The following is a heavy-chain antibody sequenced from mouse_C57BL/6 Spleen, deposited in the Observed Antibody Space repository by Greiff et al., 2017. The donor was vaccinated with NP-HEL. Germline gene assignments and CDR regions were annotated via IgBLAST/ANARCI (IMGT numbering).Heavy chain of an antibody. CDR2: INPNNGGT. J-gene: IGHJ2*01. Sequence: VQLQQSGPELVKPGASVKISCKASGYTFTDYYMNWVKQSHGKSLEWIGDINPNNGGTSYNQKFKGKATLTVDKSSSTAYMELRSLTSEDSAVYYCASSYYYGSSYGSFDYWGQGTTLTVSS. D-gene: IGHD1-1*01. CDR1: GYTFTDYY. V-gene: IGHV1-26*01. CDR3: ASSYYYGSSYGSFDY.